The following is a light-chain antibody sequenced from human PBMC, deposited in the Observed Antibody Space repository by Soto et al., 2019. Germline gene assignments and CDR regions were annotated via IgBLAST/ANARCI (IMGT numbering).Light chain of an antibody. CDR1: QSVSSN. V-gene: IGKV3-15*01. CDR2: GAS. CDR3: QQYNNWPPWT. Sequence: EIVMTQSPATLSVSPGERATLSCRASQSVSSNLAWYQQKPGQAPRLLIYGASTRATGIPARFSGSVSETEFNLPISSLQSEDFAVYYCQQYNNWPPWTFGQGTKGEIK. J-gene: IGKJ1*01.